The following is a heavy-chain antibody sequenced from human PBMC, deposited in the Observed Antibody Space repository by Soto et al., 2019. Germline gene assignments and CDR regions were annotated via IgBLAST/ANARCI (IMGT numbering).Heavy chain of an antibody. J-gene: IGHJ4*02. D-gene: IGHD6-19*01. V-gene: IGHV1-46*01. CDR3: ARDKHRYSSGWYGNFDY. CDR1: GYTFTSYY. Sequence: ASVKVSCKASGYTFTSYYMHWVRQAPGRGLEWMGIINPSGGSTSYAQKFQGRVTMTRDTSTSTVYMELSSLRSEDTAVYYCARDKHRYSSGWYGNFDYWGKGTLVTVSS. CDR2: INPSGGST.